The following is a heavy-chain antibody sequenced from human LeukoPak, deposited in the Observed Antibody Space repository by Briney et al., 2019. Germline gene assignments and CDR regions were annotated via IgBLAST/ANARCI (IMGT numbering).Heavy chain of an antibody. J-gene: IGHJ4*02. D-gene: IGHD3-10*01. V-gene: IGHV1-69*13. CDR3: ARGITMVRGVIISPVGYFDY. Sequence: SVKVSCKASGGTFISYVINWVRQAPGQGLEWMGGILPIFGTSIYSQQFQGRVTITADESTSTAYMELSSLRSEDTAVYYCARGITMVRGVIISPVGYFDYWGQGTLVTVSS. CDR2: ILPIFGTS. CDR1: GGTFISYV.